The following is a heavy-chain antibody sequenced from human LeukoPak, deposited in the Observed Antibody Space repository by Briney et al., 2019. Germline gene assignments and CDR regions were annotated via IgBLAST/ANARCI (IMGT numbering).Heavy chain of an antibody. Sequence: GGSLRLSCAASGFTFSSYSMNWVRQAPGKGLEWVSSTSSSSSYIYCADSVKGRFTISRDNAKNSLYLQMNSLRAEDTAVYYCARDSFVSSPYYGMDVWGQGTTVTVSS. CDR3: ARDSFVSSPYYGMDV. J-gene: IGHJ6*02. CDR1: GFTFSSYS. V-gene: IGHV3-21*01. D-gene: IGHD3-16*01. CDR2: TSSSSSYI.